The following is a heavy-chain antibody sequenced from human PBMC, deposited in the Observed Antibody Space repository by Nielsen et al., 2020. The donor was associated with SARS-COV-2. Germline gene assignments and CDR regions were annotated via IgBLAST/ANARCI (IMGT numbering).Heavy chain of an antibody. CDR1: GFTFSSYA. V-gene: IGHV3-23*01. CDR3: AKTHSIDHYYYYYGMDV. CDR2: ISGSGGST. J-gene: IGHJ6*02. Sequence: GESLKISCAASGFTFSSYAMSWVRQAPGKGLEWVSAISGSGGSTYYADSVKGRFTISRDNSKNTLYLQMNSLRAEDTAVYYCAKTHSIDHYYYYYGMDVWGQGTTVTVSS.